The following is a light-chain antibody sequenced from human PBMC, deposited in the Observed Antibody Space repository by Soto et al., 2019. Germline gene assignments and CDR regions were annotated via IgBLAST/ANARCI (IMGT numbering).Light chain of an antibody. CDR1: SSDVGAYNY. CDR3: SSFTSSTLV. Sequence: QSVLTQPASVSGSPGQSITISCTGTSSDVGAYNYVSWYQQHPGKAPKLMIYEVSNRPSGLSTRFSGSKSGNTASLTISGLQAEDEADYYCSSFTSSTLVFGTGTQLTVL. CDR2: EVS. J-gene: IGLJ7*01. V-gene: IGLV2-14*01.